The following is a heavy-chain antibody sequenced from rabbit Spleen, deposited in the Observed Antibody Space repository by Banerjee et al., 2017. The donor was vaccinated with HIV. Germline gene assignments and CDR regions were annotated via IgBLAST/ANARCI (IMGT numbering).Heavy chain of an antibody. Sequence: QEQLEESGGGLVKPEGSLTLTCKASGFSFSSGYDMCWVRQAPGKGLEWIGCIYVGSIGSTYFASWAKGRFTISKTSATTVTLQMTSLTAADTATYFCARDPGSSYYYAMDLWGPGTLVTVS. D-gene: IGHD8-1*01. V-gene: IGHV1S45*01. CDR1: GFSFSSGYD. J-gene: IGHJ6*01. CDR2: IYVGSIGST. CDR3: ARDPGSSYYYAMDL.